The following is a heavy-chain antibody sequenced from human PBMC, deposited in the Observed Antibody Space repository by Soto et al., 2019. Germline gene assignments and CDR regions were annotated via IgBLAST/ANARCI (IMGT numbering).Heavy chain of an antibody. CDR1: GGSITSGAYY. J-gene: IGHJ4*02. D-gene: IGHD3-10*01. V-gene: IGHV4-31*03. CDR3: ARDLRGGTLFEY. CDR2: IYYSGRT. Sequence: QVQLQESGPGLVKPSQTLSLTCSVSGGSITSGAYYWSWIRQHPGTGLEWIGFIYYSGRTYYNPSLKSRVTISLDTSENQFSLKLNSVTAADTAVYYCARDLRGGTLFEYWGQGARVTVSS.